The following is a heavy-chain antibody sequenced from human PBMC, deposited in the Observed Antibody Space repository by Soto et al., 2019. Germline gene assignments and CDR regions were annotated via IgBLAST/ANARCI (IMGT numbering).Heavy chain of an antibody. CDR1: GFTFSSYS. D-gene: IGHD3-10*01. Sequence: SLRLSCAASGFTFSSYSMNWVRQAPGKGLEWVSYISSSSSTIYYADSVKGRFTISRDNAKNSLYLQMNSLRAEDTAVYYCARDRSYYGSGSLDYWGQGTLVTVSS. V-gene: IGHV3-48*01. CDR2: ISSSSSTI. J-gene: IGHJ4*02. CDR3: ARDRSYYGSGSLDY.